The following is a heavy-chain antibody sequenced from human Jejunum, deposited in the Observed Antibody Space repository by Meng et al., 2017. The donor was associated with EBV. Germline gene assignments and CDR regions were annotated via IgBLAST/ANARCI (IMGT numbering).Heavy chain of an antibody. CDR1: GGSVSSGGYY. CDR3: ARDQNGSYFAY. CDR2: IYNSEST. J-gene: IGHJ4*02. Sequence: QAQLQESGPGVVKPSETLSLTCTVSGGSVSSGGYYWSWIRQPPGKGLEWIGYIYNSESTNYKSSLKSRVTISADTSKNQFSLRLSSVTAADTAVYYCARDQNGSYFAYWGQGTLVTVSS. V-gene: IGHV4-61*08. D-gene: IGHD1-26*01.